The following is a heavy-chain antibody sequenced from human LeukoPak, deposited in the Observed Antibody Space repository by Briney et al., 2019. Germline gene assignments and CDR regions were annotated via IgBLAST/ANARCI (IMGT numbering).Heavy chain of an antibody. J-gene: IGHJ4*02. CDR3: ARDRSYGSFDY. D-gene: IGHD5-18*01. V-gene: IGHV3-20*04. Sequence: GGSLRLSCAASGFIFDDHGMNWVRQAPGKGLEWVSGISWNGGTTGYADSVKGRFTISRDNTKNSLYLQMNSLRAEDTALYYCARDRSYGSFDYWGQGTQATVSS. CDR2: ISWNGGTT. CDR1: GFIFDDHG.